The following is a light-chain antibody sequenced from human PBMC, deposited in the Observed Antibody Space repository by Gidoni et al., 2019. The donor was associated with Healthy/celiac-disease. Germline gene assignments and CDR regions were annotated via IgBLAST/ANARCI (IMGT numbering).Light chain of an antibody. J-gene: IGLJ2*01. CDR3: CSYAGSSIVV. Sequence: QCALTQPASVAGSPGQSITISCTGTSSDVGSYNLVSWYQQHPGKAPKLMIYEGSKRPSGVSNRFSGSKSGNTASLTLSGLQAEDEADYYCCSYAGSSIVVFGGGTKLTVL. CDR1: SSDVGSYNL. CDR2: EGS. V-gene: IGLV2-23*01.